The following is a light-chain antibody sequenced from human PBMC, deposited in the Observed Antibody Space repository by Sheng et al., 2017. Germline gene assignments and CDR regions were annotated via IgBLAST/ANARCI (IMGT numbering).Light chain of an antibody. CDR1: QTISSW. Sequence: DIQMTQSPSTLSASVGDKVTVTCRASQTISSWLAWYQQKPGKAPKLLIYKVSSLGSGVPSRFSGSGSGTEFTLTISSLQPDDLATYYCLQYDSYPGSFGQGTKLEIK. J-gene: IGKJ2*03. CDR2: KVS. V-gene: IGKV1-5*03. CDR3: LQYDSYPGS.